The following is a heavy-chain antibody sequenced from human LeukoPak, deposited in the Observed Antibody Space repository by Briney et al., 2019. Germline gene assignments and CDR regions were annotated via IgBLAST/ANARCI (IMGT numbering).Heavy chain of an antibody. V-gene: IGHV3-64D*09. D-gene: IGHD1-26*01. Sequence: WGSLRLSCAASGFTFSNYAMHWVRQAPGKGLEYVSPISSNGGSTYYADSVKGRFTISRDNSKNTLYLQMSSLRAEATAVYYCVKVSSGSYSYYFDYWGQGTLVTVSP. CDR1: GFTFSNYA. CDR3: VKVSSGSYSYYFDY. J-gene: IGHJ4*02. CDR2: ISSNGGST.